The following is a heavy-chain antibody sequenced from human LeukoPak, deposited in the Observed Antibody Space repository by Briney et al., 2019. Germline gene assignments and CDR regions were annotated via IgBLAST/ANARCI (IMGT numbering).Heavy chain of an antibody. V-gene: IGHV3-9*01. Sequence: PGGSLRLSCAASGFTFDDYAMHWVRQAPGKGLEWVSGISWNSGSIGYADSVKGRFTISRDNSKNTLYLQMNSLRAEDTAVYYCATYHKVVVPAAIGYWGHGTLVNVYS. CDR2: ISWNSGSI. D-gene: IGHD2-2*01. J-gene: IGHJ4*01. CDR3: ATYHKVVVPAAIGY. CDR1: GFTFDDYA.